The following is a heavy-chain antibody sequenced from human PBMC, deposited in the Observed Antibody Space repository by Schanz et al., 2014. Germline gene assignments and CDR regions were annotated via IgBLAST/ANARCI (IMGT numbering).Heavy chain of an antibody. D-gene: IGHD3-10*01. CDR1: GFTVSSDH. CDR3: ARLPVGYGSGIWDV. J-gene: IGHJ6*02. Sequence: EGQLAESGGGFVQPGGSLGLSCVVSGFTVSSDHMSWVRQAPGKGLEWVSYISSSGTTIYYADSVKGRFTISRDNAKNSLFLQMNSLRVEDTAVYYCARLPVGYGSGIWDVWGQGTSVTVSS. CDR2: ISSSGTTI. V-gene: IGHV3-48*01.